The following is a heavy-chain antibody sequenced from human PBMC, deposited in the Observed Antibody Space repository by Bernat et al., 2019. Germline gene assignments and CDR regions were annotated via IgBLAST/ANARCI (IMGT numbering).Heavy chain of an antibody. CDR2: ISSSSNTT. Sequence: EVQLVESGGGLVQPGGSLRLSCAASGFTFSSYRMNWVRQAPGKGLEWVSYISSSSNTTYYADSVKGRFTISRDNAKNSLYLQMNSLRAEDTAVYYCARESSTSWYVYYGMDVWGQGTTVTVSS. J-gene: IGHJ6*02. CDR3: ARESSTSWYVYYGMDV. V-gene: IGHV3-48*01. D-gene: IGHD6-13*01. CDR1: GFTFSSYR.